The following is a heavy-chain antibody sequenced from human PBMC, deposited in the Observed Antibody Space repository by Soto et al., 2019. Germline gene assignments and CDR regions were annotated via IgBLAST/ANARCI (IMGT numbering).Heavy chain of an antibody. CDR3: ARTTTLENYFDY. D-gene: IGHD2-15*01. Sequence: SETLSLTCTVSGGSFNSYYWSWIRQPPGKGLEWIGYIYYTGSIIYNPSLKSRVTMSVDMSMKQFSLKLNSVTAADTAVYYCARTTTLENYFDYWGQGTLVTVSS. J-gene: IGHJ4*02. V-gene: IGHV4-59*01. CDR1: GGSFNSYY. CDR2: IYYTGSI.